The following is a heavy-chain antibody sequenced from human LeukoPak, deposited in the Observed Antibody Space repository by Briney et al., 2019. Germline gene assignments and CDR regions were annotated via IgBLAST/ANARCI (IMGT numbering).Heavy chain of an antibody. CDR1: GFTFSSYW. CDR3: ARASGLATPPFAY. CDR2: INIDGSTS. J-gene: IGHJ4*02. V-gene: IGHV3-74*01. Sequence: GGSLRLSCAASGFTFSSYWMHWVRQAPGKGLVWVSRINIDGSTSNYADSVKGRFTISRDNAKNAVYLQMNSLRVEDTAVYYCARASGLATPPFAYWGQGTLVTVSS. D-gene: IGHD5-24*01.